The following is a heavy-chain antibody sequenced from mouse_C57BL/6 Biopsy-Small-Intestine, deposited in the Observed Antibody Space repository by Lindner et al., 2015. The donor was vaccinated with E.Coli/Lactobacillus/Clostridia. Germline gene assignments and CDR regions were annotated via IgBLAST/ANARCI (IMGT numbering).Heavy chain of an antibody. CDR1: GYSFTDYN. D-gene: IGHD1-1*01. Sequence: VQLQESGPELVKPGASVKISCKASGYSFTDYNMNWVRQSNGKSLEWIGLINPNYGTTTYNQKFKGKATLTVDQSSSTAYMQLNSLTSKDSAVYYCARRSYGDFDCWGQGTTLTVSS. J-gene: IGHJ2*01. V-gene: IGHV1-39*01. CDR3: ARRSYGDFDC. CDR2: INPNYGTT.